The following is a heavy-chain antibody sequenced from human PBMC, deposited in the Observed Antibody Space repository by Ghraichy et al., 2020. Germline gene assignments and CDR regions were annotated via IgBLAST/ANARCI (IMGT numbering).Heavy chain of an antibody. CDR2: IIPIFGTA. CDR3: ASEVDGYNSYWYFDL. J-gene: IGHJ2*01. Sequence: SVKVSCKASGGTFSSYAISWVRQAPGQGLEWMGGIIPIFGTANYAQKFLGRVTITADESTSTAYMELSSLRSEDMAVYYCASEVDGYNSYWYFDLWGRGTLVTVSS. V-gene: IGHV1-69*13. CDR1: GGTFSSYA. D-gene: IGHD5-24*01.